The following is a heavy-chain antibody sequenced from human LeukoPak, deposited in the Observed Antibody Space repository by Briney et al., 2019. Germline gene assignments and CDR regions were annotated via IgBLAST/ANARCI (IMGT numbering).Heavy chain of an antibody. CDR1: GFTFRNYA. CDR3: ARSRGSPNTCEDAFDI. D-gene: IGHD3-10*01. Sequence: PGRSLRLSCAASGFTFRNYAVHWVRQAPGKGLQWLAVISYDGTNKYYADSVKGRFTISRDNSENTLSLHMNSLRAEDTALYYCARSRGSPNTCEDAFDIWGQGTMVTVSS. CDR2: ISYDGTNK. V-gene: IGHV3-30-3*01. J-gene: IGHJ3*02.